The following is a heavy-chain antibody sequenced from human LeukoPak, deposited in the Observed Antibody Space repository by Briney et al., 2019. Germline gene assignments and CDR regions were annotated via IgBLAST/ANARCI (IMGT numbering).Heavy chain of an antibody. Sequence: GESLKISCKGSGYIFASYWITWVRQMAGKGREWMGKIDPSDSYTNYSPSFQGHVTISADKSISTAYLQWSSLKASDTAMYYCARGYCGGGSCNWFDPWGQGTLVTVSS. CDR2: IDPSDSYT. CDR1: GYIFASYW. CDR3: ARGYCGGGSCNWFDP. J-gene: IGHJ5*02. D-gene: IGHD2-15*01. V-gene: IGHV5-10-1*01.